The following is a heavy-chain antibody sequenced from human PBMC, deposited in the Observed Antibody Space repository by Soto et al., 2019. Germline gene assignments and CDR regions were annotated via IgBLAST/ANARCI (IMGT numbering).Heavy chain of an antibody. D-gene: IGHD4-17*01. Sequence: QVQLVQSGAEVKKPGSSVKVSCKASGGTFSSYTISWVRQAPGQGLEWMGRIIPILGIANYAQKFQGRVTIPADKYTSTAYMELSRLRAEDTAVYYCARQARGYSGDHDTYNWFDPWGQGTLVTVSA. V-gene: IGHV1-69*02. CDR3: ARQARGYSGDHDTYNWFDP. J-gene: IGHJ5*02. CDR2: IIPILGIA. CDR1: GGTFSSYT.